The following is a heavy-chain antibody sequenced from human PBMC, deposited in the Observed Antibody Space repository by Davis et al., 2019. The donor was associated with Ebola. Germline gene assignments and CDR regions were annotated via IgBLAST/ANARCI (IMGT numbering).Heavy chain of an antibody. V-gene: IGHV4-34*01. CDR3: ARGRRDAYTSYYYYYAMDV. CDR2: INHSGST. D-gene: IGHD5-24*01. J-gene: IGHJ6*02. CDR1: GGSFSGYH. Sequence: PSETLSLTCAVYGGSFSGYHWSWIRQPPGKGLEWIGEINHSGSTNYNPSLKSRVTLSVDTSKNQFSLKLTSVTAADTAVYYCARGRRDAYTSYYYYYAMDVWGQGTTVTVSS.